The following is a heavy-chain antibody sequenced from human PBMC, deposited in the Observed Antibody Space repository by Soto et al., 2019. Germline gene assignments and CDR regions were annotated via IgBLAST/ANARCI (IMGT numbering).Heavy chain of an antibody. J-gene: IGHJ4*02. V-gene: IGHV5-51*01. CDR2: IYPGDSDT. D-gene: IGHD6-6*01. CDR3: VRRRGYSSSGAFDY. CDR1: EDIFTNYW. Sequence: HGESLKISCKASEDIFTNYWIGWVRQMPGRGLEWMGIIYPGDSDTRYSPSFEGQVTFSVDKSIKTAYLHLSTLKASDTAMFYCVRRRGYSSSGAFDYWAQGTLVTVSS.